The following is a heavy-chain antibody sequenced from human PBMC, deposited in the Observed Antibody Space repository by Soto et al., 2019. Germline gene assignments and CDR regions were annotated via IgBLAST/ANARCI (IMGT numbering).Heavy chain of an antibody. Sequence: ASVKVSCKASGYTFTSYDINWVRRATGQGLEWMGWMNPNSGNTGYAQKFQGRVTMTRNTSISTAYMELSSLRSEDTAVYYCARGRGWDYSNYDAFDIWGQGTMVTVSS. CDR1: GYTFTSYD. V-gene: IGHV1-8*01. CDR3: ARGRGWDYSNYDAFDI. D-gene: IGHD4-4*01. CDR2: MNPNSGNT. J-gene: IGHJ3*02.